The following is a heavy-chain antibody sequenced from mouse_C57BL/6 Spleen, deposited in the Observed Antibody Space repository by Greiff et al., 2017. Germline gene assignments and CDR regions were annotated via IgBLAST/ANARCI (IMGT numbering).Heavy chain of an antibody. V-gene: IGHV1-69*01. CDR1: GYTFTSYW. Sequence: QVQLKQPGAELVMPGASVKLSCKASGYTFTSYWMHWVKQRPGQGLEWIGEIDPSDSYTNYNQKFKGKSTLTVDKSSSTAYMQLSSLTSEDSAVYYCAGGQLRLDYWGQGTTLTVSS. CDR3: AGGQLRLDY. D-gene: IGHD3-2*02. CDR2: IDPSDSYT. J-gene: IGHJ2*01.